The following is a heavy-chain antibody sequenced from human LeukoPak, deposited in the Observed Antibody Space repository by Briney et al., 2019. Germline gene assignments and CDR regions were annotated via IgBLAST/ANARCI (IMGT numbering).Heavy chain of an antibody. J-gene: IGHJ5*02. D-gene: IGHD2-15*01. CDR3: ARDNIVVVVAATGWFDP. Sequence: ASVKVSCKASGYTFTSYGISWVRQAPGQGLEWTGWISAYNGNTNYAQKLQGRVTMTTDTSTSTAYMELRSLRTDDTAVYYCARDNIVVVVAATGWFDPWGQGTLVTVSS. CDR2: ISAYNGNT. V-gene: IGHV1-18*01. CDR1: GYTFTSYG.